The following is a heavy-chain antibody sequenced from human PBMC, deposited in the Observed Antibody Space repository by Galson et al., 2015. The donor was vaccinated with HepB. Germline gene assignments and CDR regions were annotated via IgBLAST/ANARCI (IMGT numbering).Heavy chain of an antibody. Sequence: SLRLSCAAFGLTFSSYAMNWVRQAPGKGLEWVSVISGSGGSTYYADSVKGRFTISRDNSKNTLYLQMNSLRAEDTALYYCAKDREFRGSGWYYFDYWGQGTLVTVSS. V-gene: IGHV3-23*01. CDR3: AKDREFRGSGWYYFDY. CDR2: ISGSGGST. J-gene: IGHJ4*02. D-gene: IGHD6-13*01. CDR1: GLTFSSYA.